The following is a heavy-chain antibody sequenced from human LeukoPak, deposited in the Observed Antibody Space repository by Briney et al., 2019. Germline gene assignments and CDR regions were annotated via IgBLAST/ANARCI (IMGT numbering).Heavy chain of an antibody. CDR1: GFTVSSNY. CDR3: AREKRYYDSSGYYPDY. V-gene: IGHV3-66*01. D-gene: IGHD3-22*01. J-gene: IGHJ4*02. CDR2: SYSGGST. Sequence: GGSLRLSCAAAGFTVSSNYMSWVRQAPGKGLEWVSVSYSGGSTYYADSVKGRFTISRDNSKNTLYLQMNSLRAEDTAVYYCAREKRYYDSSGYYPDYWGQGTLVTVSS.